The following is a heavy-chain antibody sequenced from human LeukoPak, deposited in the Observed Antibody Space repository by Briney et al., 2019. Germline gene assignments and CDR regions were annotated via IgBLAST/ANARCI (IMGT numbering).Heavy chain of an antibody. J-gene: IGHJ6*02. CDR2: IYHSGST. CDR1: GGSISSGGYS. CDR3: ARDENYSSGWYGLAYYYGMDV. Sequence: PSETLSLTCAVSGGSISSGGYSWSWIRQPPGKGLEWIGYIYHSGSTYYNPSLKSRVTISVDRSKNQFSLKLSSVTAADTAVYYCARDENYSSGWYGLAYYYGMDVWGQGTTVTVSS. D-gene: IGHD6-19*01. V-gene: IGHV4-30-2*01.